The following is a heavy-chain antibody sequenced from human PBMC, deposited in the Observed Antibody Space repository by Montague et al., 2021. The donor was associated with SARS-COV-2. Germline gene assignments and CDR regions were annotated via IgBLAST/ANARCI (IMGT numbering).Heavy chain of an antibody. Sequence: SETLSLTCTVSGASISSKSYYWGWIRQPPGKGLEWIGFKYYSRSTYYNLTLKSRVTISIDTTKNPFSLKLSSVTAADTAVYYCATLPSSMTIFVVVQGYYFDDWGQGTLVTVSS. CDR1: GASISSKSYY. V-gene: IGHV4-39*01. CDR2: KYYSRST. J-gene: IGHJ4*02. CDR3: ATLPSSMTIFVVVQGYYFDD. D-gene: IGHD3-3*01.